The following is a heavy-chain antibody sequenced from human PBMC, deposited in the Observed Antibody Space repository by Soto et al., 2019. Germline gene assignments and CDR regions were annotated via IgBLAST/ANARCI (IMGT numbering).Heavy chain of an antibody. CDR3: ARGWGYDSNDYYYAY. Sequence: QVQLVQSGAEVRKPGSSVKVSCKASGGTFSRHAISWVRQAPGQGLEWMGGIIPIFGTANHAQKFQGRVTIIADESTITVYMELSCLRSEDTAMYYCARGWGYDSNDYYYAYWGQGTLVIVSS. D-gene: IGHD3-22*01. CDR1: GGTFSRHA. CDR2: IIPIFGTA. V-gene: IGHV1-69*01. J-gene: IGHJ4*02.